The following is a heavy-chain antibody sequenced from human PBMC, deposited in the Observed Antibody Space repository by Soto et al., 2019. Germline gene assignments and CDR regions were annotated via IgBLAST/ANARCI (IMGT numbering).Heavy chain of an antibody. CDR3: AYSSTSFDY. J-gene: IGHJ4*02. CDR2: ISGSGGST. V-gene: IGHV3-23*01. CDR1: GFTFSSYA. D-gene: IGHD6-13*01. Sequence: EVQLLESGGGLVQPGGSLRLSCAASGFTFSSYAMSWVRQAPGKGLEWVSAISGSGGSTYYADSVKGRFTISRDNSKNPMYLQMNSLRAEYTAVYYCAYSSTSFDYWGQGTLVTVSS.